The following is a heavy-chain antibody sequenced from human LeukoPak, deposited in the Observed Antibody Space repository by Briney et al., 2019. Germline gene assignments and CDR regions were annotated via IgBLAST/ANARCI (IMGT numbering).Heavy chain of an antibody. Sequence: RPGGSLRLSCAASGFTFSSYSMNWVRQAPGKGLEWIGEINRSGSTNYNPSLKSRVTISVDTSKNQFSLKLSSVTAADTAVYYCARGAYLRNYDSSGYRPGPDYWGQGTLVTVSS. V-gene: IGHV4-34*01. D-gene: IGHD3-22*01. J-gene: IGHJ4*02. CDR3: ARGAYLRNYDSSGYRPGPDY. CDR2: INRSGST. CDR1: GFTFSSYS.